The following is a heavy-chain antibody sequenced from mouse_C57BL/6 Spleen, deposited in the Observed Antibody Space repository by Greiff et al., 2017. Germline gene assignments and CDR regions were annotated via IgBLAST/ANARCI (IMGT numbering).Heavy chain of an antibody. CDR2: IYPGDGDT. J-gene: IGHJ4*01. CDR1: GYAFSSSW. Sequence: QVQLKESGPELVKPGASVKISCKASGYAFSSSWMNWVKQRPGKGLEWIGRIYPGDGDTNYNGKFKGKATLTADKSSSTAYMQRSSLTSEDSAVYVCARDHYYGSSYGDYYAMDYWGQGTSVTVSS. V-gene: IGHV1-82*01. CDR3: ARDHYYGSSYGDYYAMDY. D-gene: IGHD1-1*01.